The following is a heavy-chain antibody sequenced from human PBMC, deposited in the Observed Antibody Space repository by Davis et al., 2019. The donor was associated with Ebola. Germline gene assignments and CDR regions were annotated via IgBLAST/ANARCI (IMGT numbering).Heavy chain of an antibody. J-gene: IGHJ4*02. Sequence: ESPKTPRAASGFTFSSYAMSWVRPAPGKGLEWVSAIRGSGGSTYYADSVKGRFTISRDNSKNTLYLQMNSLRAEDTAVYYCAKLATVSPMGFDYWGQGTLVTVSS. CDR1: GFTFSSYA. CDR3: AKLATVSPMGFDY. V-gene: IGHV3-23*01. D-gene: IGHD4-17*01. CDR2: IRGSGGST.